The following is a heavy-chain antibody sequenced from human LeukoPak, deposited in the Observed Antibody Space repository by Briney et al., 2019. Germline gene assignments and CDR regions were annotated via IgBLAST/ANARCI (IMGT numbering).Heavy chain of an antibody. CDR3: ARDVLYGDYYYYYMDV. V-gene: IGHV3-7*01. CDR2: IKQDGSEK. Sequence: PGGSLRLSCAASGFTFSSYWMSWVRQAPGKGLEWVANIKQDGSEKYYVDSVKGRFTISRDNAKNSLYLQMNSLRAEDTAVYYCARDVLYGDYYYYYMDVWGKGTTVTISS. J-gene: IGHJ6*03. CDR1: GFTFSSYW. D-gene: IGHD4-17*01.